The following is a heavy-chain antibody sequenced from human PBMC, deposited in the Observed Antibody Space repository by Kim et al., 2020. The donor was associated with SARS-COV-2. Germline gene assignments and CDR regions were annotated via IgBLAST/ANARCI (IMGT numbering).Heavy chain of an antibody. Sequence: SLKSRVTISVDTSKNQFSLKLSSVTAADTAVYYCARGGIAARPGTYYFDYWGQGTLVTVSS. D-gene: IGHD6-6*01. CDR3: ARGGIAARPGTYYFDY. J-gene: IGHJ4*02. V-gene: IGHV4-59*09.